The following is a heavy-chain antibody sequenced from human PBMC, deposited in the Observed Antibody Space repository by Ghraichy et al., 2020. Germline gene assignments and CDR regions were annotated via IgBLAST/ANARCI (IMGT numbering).Heavy chain of an antibody. Sequence: SETLSLTCSVSGGSIGSGSYYWSWIRQSAGKGLEWIGHIYITGRTSYNPSLKSRATISIDTSKHQFSLKLTSVTAADTAVYYCVRRPFVGQWDNWFYPWGQGTXXTVSS. CDR2: IYITGRT. V-gene: IGHV4-61*09. D-gene: IGHD2-21*01. CDR3: VRRPFVGQWDNWFYP. CDR1: GGSIGSGSYY. J-gene: IGHJ5*02.